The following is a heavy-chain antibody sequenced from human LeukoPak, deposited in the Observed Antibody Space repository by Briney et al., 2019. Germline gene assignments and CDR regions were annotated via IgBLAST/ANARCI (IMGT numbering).Heavy chain of an antibody. Sequence: PSDSYTNYSPSFQGHVTISADKSISTAYLQWSSLKASDTAMYYCARHKYYYDSSGYRYDYWGQGTLVTVSS. CDR2: PSDSYT. V-gene: IGHV5-10-1*01. J-gene: IGHJ4*02. D-gene: IGHD3-22*01. CDR3: ARHKYYYDSSGYRYDY.